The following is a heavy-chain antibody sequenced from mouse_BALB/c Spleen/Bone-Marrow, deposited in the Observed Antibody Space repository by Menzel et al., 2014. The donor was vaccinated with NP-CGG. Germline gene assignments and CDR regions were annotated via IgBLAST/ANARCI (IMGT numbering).Heavy chain of an antibody. CDR3: ARCLTGTSAMDY. D-gene: IGHD4-1*01. J-gene: IGHJ4*01. Sequence: QVQLKESGAELVRPGTSVKVSCKASGYAFNNYLIEWVKQRPGQGLEWIGVINPGSGGTKYNEKFKGKAALTADKSSSTAYMQLSSLTSDDSAVYFCARCLTGTSAMDYWGQGTSVTGSS. CDR1: GYAFNNYL. CDR2: INPGSGGT. V-gene: IGHV1-54*01.